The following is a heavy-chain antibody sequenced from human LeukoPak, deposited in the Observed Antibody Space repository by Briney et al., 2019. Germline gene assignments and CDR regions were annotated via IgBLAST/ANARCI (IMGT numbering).Heavy chain of an antibody. CDR2: INTNTGNP. Sequence: ASVKVSCKASGYSFTDYSINWVRQAPGQGLEWMGWINTNTGNPTYAQGFTGRFVFSLDTSVSTAYLQISSLKADDTAVYYCARGEWLVVYWGQGTLVTVSS. V-gene: IGHV7-4-1*02. J-gene: IGHJ4*02. CDR3: ARGEWLVVY. CDR1: GYSFTDYS. D-gene: IGHD6-19*01.